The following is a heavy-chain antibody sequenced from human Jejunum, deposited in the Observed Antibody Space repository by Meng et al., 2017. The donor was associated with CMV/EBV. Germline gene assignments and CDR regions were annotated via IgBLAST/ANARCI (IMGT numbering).Heavy chain of an antibody. CDR3: AKTITGNSGV. Sequence: LSCADSGFTFSGSTLHWVRQAPGKGLEWVATISYDGSSKYYGDSVKGRVTISRDNSKNTLYLQMNSLRFEDTAVYYCAKTITGNSGVWGQGTLVTVSS. D-gene: IGHD5-12*01. CDR1: GFTFSGST. CDR2: ISYDGSSK. V-gene: IGHV3-30*04. J-gene: IGHJ4*02.